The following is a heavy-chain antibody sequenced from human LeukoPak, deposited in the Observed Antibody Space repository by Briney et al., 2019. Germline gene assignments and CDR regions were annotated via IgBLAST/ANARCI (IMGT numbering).Heavy chain of an antibody. D-gene: IGHD2-15*01. J-gene: IGHJ4*02. V-gene: IGHV3-30*18. Sequence: GGSLRLSCAASGFIFSDDGMQWVRQAPGKGLEWVAVISYDGRYKYSADSVQDRFNISRDNSKNTLYLQMNSLRREDTALYYCAKGEVAVEAASPEYWGQGTLVTVSS. CDR3: AKGEVAVEAASPEY. CDR2: ISYDGRYK. CDR1: GFIFSDDG.